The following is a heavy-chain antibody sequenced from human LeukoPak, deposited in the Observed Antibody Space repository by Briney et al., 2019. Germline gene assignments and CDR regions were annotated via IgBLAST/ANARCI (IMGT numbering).Heavy chain of an antibody. J-gene: IGHJ4*02. CDR2: ISHEGSNE. CDR3: VTDRDFWSGYSYDY. CDR1: GFTFRSYG. Sequence: PGGTLRLSCAASGFTFRSYGMQWVRQAPGKGLEWVAVISHEGSNEYYADSVKGRFTISRDNSRNTPYLQMNSLRAEDTALYYCVTDRDFWSGYSYDYWGQGTLVTVSS. D-gene: IGHD3-3*01. V-gene: IGHV3-30*03.